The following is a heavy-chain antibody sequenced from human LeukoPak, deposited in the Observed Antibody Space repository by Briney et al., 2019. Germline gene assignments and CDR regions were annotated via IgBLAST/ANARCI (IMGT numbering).Heavy chain of an antibody. Sequence: GRSLRLSCAASGFTFSSHPMNWVRQAPGKGLEWVAVIANDGRFTHYADSVKGRFTISRDNSKSTLEMQMNSLRAEDTALYYRVKEANGFDMWGLGTVVTVSS. V-gene: IGHV3-30*04. D-gene: IGHD2-8*01. CDR2: IANDGRFT. J-gene: IGHJ3*02. CDR3: VKEANGFDM. CDR1: GFTFSSHP.